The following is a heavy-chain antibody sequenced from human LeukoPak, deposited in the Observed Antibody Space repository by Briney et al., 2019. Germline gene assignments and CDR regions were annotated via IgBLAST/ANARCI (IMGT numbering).Heavy chain of an antibody. CDR2: ISGSAYST. CDR1: GFSSSTYA. Sequence: GGSLRLSCATSGFSSSTYAMSWVRQAPGKGLEWVSLISGSAYSTYYADSVKGRFTISRDNSKNTLYLQMNSLGAEDTAVYYCAKFGSWYYSPYYFDYWGQGTLVTVSS. CDR3: AKFGSWYYSPYYFDY. D-gene: IGHD3-10*01. J-gene: IGHJ4*02. V-gene: IGHV3-23*01.